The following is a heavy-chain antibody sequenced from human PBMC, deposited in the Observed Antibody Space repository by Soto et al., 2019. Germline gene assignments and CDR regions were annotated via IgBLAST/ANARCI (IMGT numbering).Heavy chain of an antibody. CDR3: ARATQSYYDTSGYYSYVH. CDR2: INWNGGSI. J-gene: IGHJ4*02. Sequence: PGGSLRLSCAASGFTFNTYTMNWVRQAPGKGLEWVACINWNGGSIGYADSVKGRFTISRDNAKSSLYLQMNNLRAEDTAFYFCARATQSYYDTSGYYSYVHWGQGAQVTVSS. V-gene: IGHV3-20*04. CDR1: GFTFNTYT. D-gene: IGHD3-22*01.